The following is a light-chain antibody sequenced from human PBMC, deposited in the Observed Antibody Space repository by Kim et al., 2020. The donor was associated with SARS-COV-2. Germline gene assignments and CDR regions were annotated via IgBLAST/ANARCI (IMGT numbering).Light chain of an antibody. CDR3: QKYNGAPWT. J-gene: IGKJ1*01. CDR1: QGISQD. Sequence: GFVGDKVTNTCRASQGISQDLAWYQQKPGKVPKLLIFAASALHSGVPSRFSGSGSGTDFTLTISSLQPEDVATYYCQKYNGAPWTFGQGTKVDIK. CDR2: AAS. V-gene: IGKV1-27*01.